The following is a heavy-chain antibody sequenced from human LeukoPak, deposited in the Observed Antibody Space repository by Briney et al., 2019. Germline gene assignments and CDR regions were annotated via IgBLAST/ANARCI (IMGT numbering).Heavy chain of an antibody. CDR1: GYTFTSYD. D-gene: IGHD6-6*01. CDR2: MNPNSGNT. Sequence: ASVKVSCKASGYTFTSYDINWVRQATGQGLEWMGWMNPNSGNTNYAQKLQGRVTMTTDTSTSTAYMELRSLRSDDTAVYYCARDWVEYSSSAPPFQGHHYYYYYYMDVWGKGTTVTVSS. CDR3: ARDWVEYSSSAPPFQGHHYYYYYYMDV. J-gene: IGHJ6*03. V-gene: IGHV1-18*01.